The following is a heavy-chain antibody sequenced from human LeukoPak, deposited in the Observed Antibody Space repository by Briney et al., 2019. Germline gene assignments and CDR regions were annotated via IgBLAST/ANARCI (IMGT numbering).Heavy chain of an antibody. J-gene: IGHJ4*02. CDR2: IYYSGST. V-gene: IGHV4-31*03. CDR3: ARSLVTAIPGYFDY. CDR1: GGSISSGGYY. D-gene: IGHD2-21*02. Sequence: TLSLTCTVSGGSISSGGYYWSWIRQRPGKGLEWIGYIYYSGSTYYNPSLKSRVTISVDTSKNQFSLKLSSVTAADTAVYYCARSLVTAIPGYFDYWGQGTLVTVSS.